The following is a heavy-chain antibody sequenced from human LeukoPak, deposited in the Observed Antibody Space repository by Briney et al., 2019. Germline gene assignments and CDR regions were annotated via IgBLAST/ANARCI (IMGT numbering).Heavy chain of an antibody. CDR1: GFTFSGCA. Sequence: ASVKVSCKASGFTFSGCAMQWLRQARGQRLEWIGRIVVGTGKKDYAQRFQERVTITTDMTTSTAYMELSSLRSEDTAVYYCAAGVGYTYGLSLGATALISDIWGQGTKVTVSA. CDR2: IVVGTGKK. D-gene: IGHD5-18*01. CDR3: AAGVGYTYGLSLGATALISDI. V-gene: IGHV1-58*02. J-gene: IGHJ3*02.